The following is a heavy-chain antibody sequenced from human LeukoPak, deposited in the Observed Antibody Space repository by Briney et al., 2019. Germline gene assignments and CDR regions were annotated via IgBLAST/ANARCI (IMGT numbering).Heavy chain of an antibody. Sequence: GGSLRLSCAASGFMFTDSWMAWVRQAPGKGLEWLANVNEDGSDKNYVVALKGRFTISRDNAEKSLYLQMNSLRAEDTAIYYCARDAAYGYDRFDYWGQGTQVTVSS. CDR1: GFMFTDSW. V-gene: IGHV3-7*01. D-gene: IGHD4-17*01. J-gene: IGHJ4*02. CDR3: ARDAAYGYDRFDY. CDR2: VNEDGSDK.